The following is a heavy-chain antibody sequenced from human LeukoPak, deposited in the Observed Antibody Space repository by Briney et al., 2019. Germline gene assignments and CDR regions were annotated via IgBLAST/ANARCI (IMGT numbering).Heavy chain of an antibody. CDR2: IVVGSGNT. J-gene: IGHJ4*02. CDR1: GFTFTSSA. V-gene: IGHV1-58*01. D-gene: IGHD6-6*01. Sequence: SVKVSCKASGFTFTSSAVQWVRQARGQRLEWMGWIVVGSGNTNYAQKFQERVTITRDMSTSTAYMELSSLRSEDTAVYYCAADPGSSSGSSFGYWGQGTLVTVSS. CDR3: AADPGSSSGSSFGY.